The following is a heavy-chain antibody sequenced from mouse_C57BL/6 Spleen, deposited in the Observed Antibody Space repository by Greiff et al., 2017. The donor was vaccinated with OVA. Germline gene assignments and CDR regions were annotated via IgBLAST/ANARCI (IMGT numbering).Heavy chain of an antibody. J-gene: IGHJ1*03. V-gene: IGHV1-55*01. CDR3: ARGGLFWYFDV. Sequence: QVQLQQPGAELVKPGASVKMSCKASGYTFTSYWITWVKQRPGQGLEWIGDIYPGSGSTNYNGKFKGKATLTADKSSSTAYMQLSSLTSEDSAVYFCARGGLFWYFDVWGTGTTVTVSS. D-gene: IGHD1-1*02. CDR2: IYPGSGST. CDR1: GYTFTSYW.